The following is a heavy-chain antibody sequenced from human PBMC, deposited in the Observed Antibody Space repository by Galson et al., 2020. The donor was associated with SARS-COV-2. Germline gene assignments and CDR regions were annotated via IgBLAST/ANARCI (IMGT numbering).Heavy chain of an antibody. CDR3: ARAHYDSSGSEPGY. Sequence: ASVTVSCKASGYTFTTFDINWVRQATGQGLAWLGWMNPNSGNTAYAQKFQGRVTMTRNTSISTAYMELSSLRSEDTAVYYCARAHYDSSGSEPGYWGQGTLVTVSS. CDR1: GYTFTTFD. D-gene: IGHD3-22*01. V-gene: IGHV1-8*02. CDR2: MNPNSGNT. J-gene: IGHJ4*02.